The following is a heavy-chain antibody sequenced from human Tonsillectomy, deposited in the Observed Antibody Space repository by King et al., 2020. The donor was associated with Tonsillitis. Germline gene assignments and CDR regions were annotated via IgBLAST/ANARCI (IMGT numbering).Heavy chain of an antibody. D-gene: IGHD3-10*01. CDR2: IYTSGST. Sequence: VQLQESGPGLVKPSQTLSLTCTVSGDSISSGSYYWSWILQPAGKELEWIGRIYTSGSTNYNPSLKSRVNISVDTSENQFSLKLSSVTAADTAVYYCARYTYYYGSGSYYPDSWGQGTLVTVSS. CDR3: ARYTYYYGSGSYYPDS. J-gene: IGHJ4*02. V-gene: IGHV4-61*02. CDR1: GDSISSGSYY.